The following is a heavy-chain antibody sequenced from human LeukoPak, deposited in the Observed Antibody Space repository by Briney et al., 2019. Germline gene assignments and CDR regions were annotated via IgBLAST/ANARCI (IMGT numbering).Heavy chain of an antibody. V-gene: IGHV4-59*01. J-gene: IGHJ4*02. CDR2: FHNSGTS. CDR1: DDSISDYY. CDR3: TRGAGWLIDY. D-gene: IGHD3-16*01. Sequence: PSESLSLTCTVSDDSISDYYRGWIRQPPGKGLEWIGYFHNSGTSTYNPSLKSQVTISADTSKNQFSLKLNSLTTADTAVYYCTRGAGWLIDYWGQGILVTVSS.